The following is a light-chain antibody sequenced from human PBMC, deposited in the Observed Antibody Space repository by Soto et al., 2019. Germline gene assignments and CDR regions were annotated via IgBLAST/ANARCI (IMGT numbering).Light chain of an antibody. V-gene: IGKV3-20*01. CDR3: QQYGSSPLT. Sequence: EIVLTRSPGTLYLSPGERATLSCRASQSVSSSYLAWYQQKPGQAPRLLIYGASSRATGIPDRFSGSGSGTDFTLTISRLEPEDFAVYYCQQYGSSPLTFGGGTKVDIK. CDR1: QSVSSSY. CDR2: GAS. J-gene: IGKJ4*01.